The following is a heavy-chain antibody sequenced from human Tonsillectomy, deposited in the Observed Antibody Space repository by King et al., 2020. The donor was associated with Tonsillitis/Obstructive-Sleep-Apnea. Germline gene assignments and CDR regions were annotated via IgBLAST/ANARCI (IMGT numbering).Heavy chain of an antibody. V-gene: IGHV3-7*03. D-gene: IGHD3-16*01. CDR3: ARGEGGWFDP. CDR1: GFTFSTYW. CDR2: IRQDGGEK. J-gene: IGHJ5*02. Sequence: VQLVESGGVLVKPGGSLRLSCAASGFTFSTYWMSWVRQAPGKGLEWVANIRQDGGEKYYVDSVKGRFTISRDNAKNALFLQMNSLRVEDTAVYYCARGEGGWFDPWGQGTLVTVSS.